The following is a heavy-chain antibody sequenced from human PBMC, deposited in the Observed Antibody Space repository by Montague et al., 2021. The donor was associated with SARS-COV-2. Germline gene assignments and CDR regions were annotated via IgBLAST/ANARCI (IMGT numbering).Heavy chain of an antibody. CDR2: IYYDGST. J-gene: IGHJ4*02. CDR3: ASEAKAVSGRLDS. D-gene: IGHD6-19*01. V-gene: IGHV4-59*12. Sequence: SESLSLTCTVSGGSIRSYYWSWIWQTPGKGLEWIGYIYYDGSTNYNPSLKSRVTMSVDLSKNQFSLRLSSVTAADTAVYYCASEAKAVSGRLDSWGQGTLVTVSS. CDR1: GGSIRSYY.